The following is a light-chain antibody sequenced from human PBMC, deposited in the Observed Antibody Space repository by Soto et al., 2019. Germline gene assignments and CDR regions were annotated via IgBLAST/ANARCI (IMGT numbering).Light chain of an antibody. J-gene: IGKJ1*01. Sequence: DIAMTQTPLSKDRKTGEPASSADSSSQRILHSNGYNYLDWYLQKPGQSPQLLIYLGSNRASGVPDRFSVSGSGTDCTVIISRVEAEDVGGDYCMQAVQTPQLFGQGTKVDIK. CDR3: MQAVQTPQL. CDR1: QRILHSNGYNY. V-gene: IGKV2-28*01. CDR2: LGS.